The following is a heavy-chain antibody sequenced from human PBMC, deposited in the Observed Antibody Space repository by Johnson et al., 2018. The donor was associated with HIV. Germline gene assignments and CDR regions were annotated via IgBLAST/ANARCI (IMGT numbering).Heavy chain of an antibody. J-gene: IGHJ3*02. CDR2: INWNGGST. CDR1: GFTFSNAW. D-gene: IGHD6-13*01. V-gene: IGHV3-20*04. Sequence: VQLVESGGGLAQPGGSLRLSCAASGFTFSNAWMSWVRQAPGKGLEWVSGINWNGGSTGYADSVKGRFTISRDNAKNSLYLQMNSLRAEDTALYYCASHRSIAADDAFDIWGQGTMVTVSS. CDR3: ASHRSIAADDAFDI.